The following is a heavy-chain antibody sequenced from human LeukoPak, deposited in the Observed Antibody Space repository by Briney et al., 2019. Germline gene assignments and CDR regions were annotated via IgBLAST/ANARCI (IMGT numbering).Heavy chain of an antibody. CDR2: INWNGRSR. CDR3: ARPLGITGTTPFDF. J-gene: IGHJ4*02. D-gene: IGHD1-7*01. CDR1: GFTFNDSG. Sequence: PAGSLRLSCVASGFTFNDSGMSWVRHAPGKGLDWISGINWNGRSRGYADSVKGRFTISRDNAKNSLYLEMNSLRAEDTALYFCARPLGITGTTPFDFWGQGTRVTVSS. V-gene: IGHV3-20*04.